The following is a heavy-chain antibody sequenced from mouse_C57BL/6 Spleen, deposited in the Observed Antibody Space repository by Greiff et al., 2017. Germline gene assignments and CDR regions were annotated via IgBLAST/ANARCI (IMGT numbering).Heavy chain of an antibody. CDR1: GYTFTSYW. CDR2: IYPSDSET. Sequence: VQLQQPGAELVRPGSSVKLSCKASGYTFTSYWMDWVKQRPGQGLEWIGNIYPSDSETHYNQKFKDKATLTVDKSSSTAYMQLSSLTSEDSAVYYCARWDYDAYWGQGTLVTVSA. D-gene: IGHD1-1*01. J-gene: IGHJ3*01. V-gene: IGHV1-61*01. CDR3: ARWDYDAY.